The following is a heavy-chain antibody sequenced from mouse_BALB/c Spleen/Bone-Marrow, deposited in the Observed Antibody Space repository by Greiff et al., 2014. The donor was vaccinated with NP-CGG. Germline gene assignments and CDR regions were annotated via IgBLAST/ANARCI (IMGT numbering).Heavy chain of an antibody. V-gene: IGHV5-9-1*01. CDR3: ARLRTTEAMDY. D-gene: IGHD2-12*01. CDR1: GFTFSSYA. J-gene: IGHJ4*01. Sequence: MLVESGGGLVKPGGSLKLSCAASGFTFSSYAMSWVRQTPEKRLEWVATISSGGSYTYYPDSVKGRFTISRDNAKNTLYLQMSSLRSEDTAMYYCARLRTTEAMDYWGQGTSVTVSS. CDR2: ISSGGSYT.